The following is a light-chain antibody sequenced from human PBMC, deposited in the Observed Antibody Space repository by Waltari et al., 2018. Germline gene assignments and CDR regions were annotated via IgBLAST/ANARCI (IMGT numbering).Light chain of an antibody. J-gene: IGKJ2*01. V-gene: IGKV3-20*01. Sequence: EIVLTQSPGTLSLSPGERATLSCRASQNVGSSSLAWYPQTRGPAPMPLIYGTSIRATGLPDRFSGSGSATDFTLTISRLEPEDFAVYYCQQYGRSPYTFGQGTPLEIK. CDR2: GTS. CDR3: QQYGRSPYT. CDR1: QNVGSSS.